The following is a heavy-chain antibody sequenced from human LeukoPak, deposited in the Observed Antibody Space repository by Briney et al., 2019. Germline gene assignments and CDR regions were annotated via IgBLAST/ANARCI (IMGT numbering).Heavy chain of an antibody. D-gene: IGHD1-26*01. CDR2: IYYSGST. V-gene: IGHV4-59*01. CDR3: ARGVNSGYFDY. CDR1: GGSISSYY. Sequence: SETLSLTCTVSGGSISSYYLSWIRQAPGKGLEWIGYIYYSGSTNYSPSLKSRVTISLDTSKNQFSLKLSSVTAADTAVYYCARGVNSGYFDYCGQGTLVTVSS. J-gene: IGHJ4*02.